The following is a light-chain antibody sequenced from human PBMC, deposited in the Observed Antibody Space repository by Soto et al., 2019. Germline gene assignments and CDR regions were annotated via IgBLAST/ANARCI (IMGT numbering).Light chain of an antibody. J-gene: IGLJ3*02. CDR3: SSYAASNNFYFV. V-gene: IGLV2-8*01. CDR2: EVT. Sequence: QSVLTQPPSASGSPGQSVTISCTGTSSEVGGYNYVSWYQQYPGRAPKLMIYEVTKRPSGVPDRFSGSKSGNTASLTVSGLQAEDEADYYCSSYAASNNFYFVFGGGTTVTVL. CDR1: SSEVGGYNY.